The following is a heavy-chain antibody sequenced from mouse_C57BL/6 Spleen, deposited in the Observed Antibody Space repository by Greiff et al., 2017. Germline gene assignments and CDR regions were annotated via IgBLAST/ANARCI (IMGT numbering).Heavy chain of an antibody. CDR2: IYPGSGST. V-gene: IGHV1-55*01. D-gene: IGHD4-1*01. J-gene: IGHJ2*01. Sequence: QVQLQQPGAELVKPGASVKMSCKASGYTFTSYWITWVKQRPGQGLEWIGDIYPGSGSTNYNEKFKSKATLTVDTSSSTAYMQLSSLTSEDSAVYCCAREGTGTDYFDYWGQGTTLTVSS. CDR1: GYTFTSYW. CDR3: AREGTGTDYFDY.